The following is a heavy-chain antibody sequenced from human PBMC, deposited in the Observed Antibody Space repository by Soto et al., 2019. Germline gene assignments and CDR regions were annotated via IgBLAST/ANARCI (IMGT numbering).Heavy chain of an antibody. CDR1: GGSFSGYY. CDR3: ARAIAARPIPYYYGMDV. CDR2: INHSGST. J-gene: IGHJ6*02. Sequence: PSETLSLTCAVYGGSFSGYYWSWIRQPPGKGLEWIGEINHSGSTNYNPSLKSRVTISVDTSKNQFSLKLSSVTAADTAVYYCARAIAARPIPYYYGMDVWGQGTTVTVSS. V-gene: IGHV4-34*01. D-gene: IGHD6-6*01.